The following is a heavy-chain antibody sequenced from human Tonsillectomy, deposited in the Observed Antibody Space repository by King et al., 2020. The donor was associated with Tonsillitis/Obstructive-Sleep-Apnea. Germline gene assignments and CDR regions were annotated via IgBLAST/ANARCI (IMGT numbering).Heavy chain of an antibody. D-gene: IGHD6-19*01. CDR1: GYTFTSHY. CDR3: ARVLRIAVADDGFDM. CDR2: INPSGGST. J-gene: IGHJ3*02. V-gene: IGHV1-46*01. Sequence: QLVQSGAEVKKPGASVKVSCKASGYTFTSHYIHWVRQAPGQGLEWMGIINPSGGSTRYAQKFQGRVTMTRDTSTSTVYMELSSLRSEDSAIYYCARVLRIAVADDGFDMWGQGTMVTVSS.